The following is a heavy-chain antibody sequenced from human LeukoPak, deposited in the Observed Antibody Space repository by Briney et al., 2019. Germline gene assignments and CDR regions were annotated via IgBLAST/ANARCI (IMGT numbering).Heavy chain of an antibody. CDR1: GFTFSRYE. Sequence: GGSLRLSCAASGFTFSRYEMNWVRQAPGKGLEWVSYISSSGSSIYYADSVKGRFTISRDNAKNLLFLQMNSLRAEDTAIYHCARSLFPFFDHWGQGSLVTVSS. D-gene: IGHD3-3*01. CDR3: ARSLFPFFDH. J-gene: IGHJ4*02. V-gene: IGHV3-48*03. CDR2: ISSSGSSI.